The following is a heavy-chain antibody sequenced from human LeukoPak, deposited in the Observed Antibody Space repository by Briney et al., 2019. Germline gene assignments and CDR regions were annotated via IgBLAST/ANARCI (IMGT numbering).Heavy chain of an antibody. CDR3: ARPSYDGSGSYAFDI. CDR1: GGSISSDY. D-gene: IGHD3-22*01. J-gene: IGHJ3*02. V-gene: IGHV4-59*08. Sequence: SETLSLTCTVSGGSISSDYGSWIRQPPGKGLEWIGHIYYSGSTNYNPSLKRRVTIPVDTSKHQFSLNLNSVTAADTAVYYCARPSYDGSGSYAFDIWGQGTLVTVSS. CDR2: IYYSGST.